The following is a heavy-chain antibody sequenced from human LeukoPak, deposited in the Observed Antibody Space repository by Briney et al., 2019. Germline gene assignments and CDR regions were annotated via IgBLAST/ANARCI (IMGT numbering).Heavy chain of an antibody. CDR1: GGTFSSYA. D-gene: IGHD2-15*01. V-gene: IGHV1-69*13. CDR2: IIPIFGTA. Sequence: GASVKVSCKASGGTFSSYAISWVRQAPGQGLEWMGGIIPIFGTANYAQKFQGRVTITADESTSTAYMELSSLRSEDTAVYYCARDRGYCSGGSCYGSLHMDVWGKGTTVTISS. J-gene: IGHJ6*03. CDR3: ARDRGYCSGGSCYGSLHMDV.